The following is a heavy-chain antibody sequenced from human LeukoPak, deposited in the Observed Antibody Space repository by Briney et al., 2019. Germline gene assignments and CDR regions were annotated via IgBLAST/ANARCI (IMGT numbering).Heavy chain of an antibody. J-gene: IGHJ4*02. CDR1: GFTFSSYA. CDR2: ISGSGGNT. CDR3: AKGDYDYVWRTPNY. Sequence: GGSLRLSCAASGFTFSSYAMNWVRQAPGEGLEWVSAISGSGGNTYYADSVKGRFTISRDNSKNTLYLQMNSLRAEDTAVYYCAKGDYDYVWRTPNYWGQGTLVTVPS. V-gene: IGHV3-23*01. D-gene: IGHD3-16*01.